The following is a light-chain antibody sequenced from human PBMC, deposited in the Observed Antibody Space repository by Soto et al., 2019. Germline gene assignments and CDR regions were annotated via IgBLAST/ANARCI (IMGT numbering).Light chain of an antibody. J-gene: IGKJ3*01. Sequence: DILLTQSPSFLSASVGDRVIISCRASEAISSYLAWYQQKPGKAPKVLIYADSTLQSGVPSRFSGSGSGAEFTLTISSLQPEDFASDYCQQFKYYPFTFGPGTKVDLK. CDR3: QQFKYYPFT. CDR1: EAISSY. CDR2: ADS. V-gene: IGKV1-9*01.